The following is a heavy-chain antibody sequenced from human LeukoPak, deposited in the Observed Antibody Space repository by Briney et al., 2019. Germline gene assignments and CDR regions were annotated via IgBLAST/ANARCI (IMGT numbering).Heavy chain of an antibody. D-gene: IGHD6-13*01. V-gene: IGHV4-38-2*02. J-gene: IGHJ4*02. CDR3: ASPYSSSWRSGEYFDY. Sequence: PSETLSLTCTVSGYSISGGYYWGWIRQPPGKGLEWSGSIYHSGSTYYNPSLKSRVTISVDTSKNQFSLKLTSVTAADTAVYYCASPYSSSWRSGEYFDYWGQGTLVTVSS. CDR1: GYSISGGYY. CDR2: IYHSGST.